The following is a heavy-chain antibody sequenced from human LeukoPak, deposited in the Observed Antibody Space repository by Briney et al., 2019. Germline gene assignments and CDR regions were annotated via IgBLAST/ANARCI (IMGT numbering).Heavy chain of an antibody. Sequence: SETLSLTCAVYGGSFSGYYWSWIRQPPGKGLEWIGEINHSGSTNYNPSLKSRVIISVDTSKNQFSLKLSSVTAADTAVYYCARGKSVYWGQGTLVTVSS. CDR2: INHSGST. J-gene: IGHJ4*02. CDR1: GGSFSGYY. CDR3: ARGKSVY. V-gene: IGHV4-34*01.